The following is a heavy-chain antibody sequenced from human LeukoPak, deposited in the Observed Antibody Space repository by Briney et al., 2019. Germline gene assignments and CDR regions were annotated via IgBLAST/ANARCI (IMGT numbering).Heavy chain of an antibody. CDR1: GGSFSGYY. Sequence: SETLSLTCAVYGGSFSGYYWSWIRQPPGKGLEWIGEINHSGSTNYNPSLKSRVTISVDTSKNQFSLKLSSVTAADTAVYYCARGSTAQYYYYYYMDVWSKGTTVTVSS. CDR2: INHSGST. J-gene: IGHJ6*03. D-gene: IGHD5-18*01. CDR3: ARGSTAQYYYYYYMDV. V-gene: IGHV4-34*01.